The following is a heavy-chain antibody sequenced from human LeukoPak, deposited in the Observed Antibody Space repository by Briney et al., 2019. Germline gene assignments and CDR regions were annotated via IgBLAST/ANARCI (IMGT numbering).Heavy chain of an antibody. V-gene: IGHV3-7*01. CDR2: IKQDGSEK. Sequence: PGGSLRLSCEASGFTFSNYCMSWVRQAPGKGLEWVANIKQDGSEKYYVDSVKGRFTISRDNAKNSLYLQMSSLRGEDTAVYYCARAPYGRVLGWFDPWGQGTLVTVSS. D-gene: IGHD4/OR15-4a*01. CDR1: GFTFSNYC. CDR3: ARAPYGRVLGWFDP. J-gene: IGHJ5*02.